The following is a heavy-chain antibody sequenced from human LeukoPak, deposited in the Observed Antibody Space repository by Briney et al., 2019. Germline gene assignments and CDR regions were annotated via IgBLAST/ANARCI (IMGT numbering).Heavy chain of an antibody. J-gene: IGHJ4*02. V-gene: IGHV4-59*04. CDR1: GGSISSYY. CDR3: AKSGGYGLIDY. D-gene: IGHD1-26*01. Sequence: SETLSLTCTVSGGSISSYYWSWIRQPPGKGLEYIGYIYYSGSTYYNASLQSRVTISIDMSKNEFSLRLNSVTAADTAMYYCAKSGGYGLIDYWGQGTLVTVSS. CDR2: IYYSGST.